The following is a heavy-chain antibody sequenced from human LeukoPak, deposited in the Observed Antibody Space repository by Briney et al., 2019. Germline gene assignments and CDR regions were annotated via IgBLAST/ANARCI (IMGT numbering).Heavy chain of an antibody. CDR2: ISSSGSTI. CDR1: GFTFSSYE. CDR3: ARDYYYDSSGYWGGFDY. D-gene: IGHD3-22*01. J-gene: IGHJ4*02. Sequence: GGSLRLSCAASGFTFSSYELNWVRQAPGKGLEWVSYISSSGSTIKYADSVKGRFTISRDNSKNTLYLQMNSLRAEDTAVYYCARDYYYDSSGYWGGFDYWGQGTLVTVSS. V-gene: IGHV3-48*03.